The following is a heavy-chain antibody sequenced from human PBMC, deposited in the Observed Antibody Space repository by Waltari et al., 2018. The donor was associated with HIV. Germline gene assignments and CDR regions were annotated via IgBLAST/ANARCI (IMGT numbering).Heavy chain of an antibody. CDR3: TTRWALGLLSFDI. J-gene: IGHJ3*02. CDR2: INPGSGST. CDR1: GYTFTSYY. D-gene: IGHD2-15*01. V-gene: IGHV1-46*03. Sequence: QVQLVQSGAEVKKPGASVKVSCKASGYTFTSYYIHCVRQAPGQGLEWMGIINPGSGSTNYAQKFQGRVTMTRDTSTSTVYIELSSLRSEDTAVYYCTTRWALGLLSFDIWGQGTMVTVSS.